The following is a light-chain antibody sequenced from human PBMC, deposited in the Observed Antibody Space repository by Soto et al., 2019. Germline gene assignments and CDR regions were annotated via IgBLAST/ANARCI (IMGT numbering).Light chain of an antibody. CDR3: QSYDSSLSGYV. CDR2: GNS. CDR1: ISNIGAGYD. Sequence: QSFLTGPPSVSGAPGQRVTISCTGSISNIGAGYDVHWYQQLPGTAPKLLIYGNSNRPSGVPDRFSGSKSGTSASLAITGLQAEDEADYYCQSYDSSLSGYVFGTGTKVTVL. V-gene: IGLV1-40*01. J-gene: IGLJ1*01.